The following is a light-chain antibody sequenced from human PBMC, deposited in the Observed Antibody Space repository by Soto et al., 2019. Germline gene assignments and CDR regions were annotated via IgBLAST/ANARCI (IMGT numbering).Light chain of an antibody. J-gene: IGLJ2*01. Sequence: QSALTQPPSASGSPGQSVTISYTGSSSDVGGYNYVSWYQQHPGKAPKLMIYEVSKRPSGVPDRLSGSKSGNTSSLTVSGLQAEDEADYYCSSYGGGNTVVFGGGTKLTVL. V-gene: IGLV2-8*01. CDR3: SSYGGGNTVV. CDR1: SSDVGGYNY. CDR2: EVS.